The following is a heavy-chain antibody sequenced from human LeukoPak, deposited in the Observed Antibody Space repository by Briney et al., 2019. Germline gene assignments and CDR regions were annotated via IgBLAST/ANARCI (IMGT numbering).Heavy chain of an antibody. CDR3: AKVHYYDSSGYYYVEDDFDY. V-gene: IGHV3-30*18. J-gene: IGHJ4*02. CDR2: ISYDGSNK. D-gene: IGHD3-22*01. Sequence: GGSLRLSCAASGFTFSSYGMHWVRQAPGKGLEWVAVISYDGSNKYYADSVKGRFTISRDNSKNTLYLQMNSLRAEDTAVYYCAKVHYYDSSGYYYVEDDFDYWGQGTLVTVSS. CDR1: GFTFSSYG.